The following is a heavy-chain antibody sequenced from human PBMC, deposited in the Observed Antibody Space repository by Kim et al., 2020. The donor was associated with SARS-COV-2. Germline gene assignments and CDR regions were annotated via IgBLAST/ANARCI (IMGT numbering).Heavy chain of an antibody. CDR2: T. Sequence: TIYARKCQGRVTMNEETSTDTAYMELSSLRSEDTAVYYCATVAGTDYYAYWGQGTLVTVSS. V-gene: IGHV1-24*01. D-gene: IGHD6-19*01. J-gene: IGHJ4*02. CDR3: ATVAGTDYYAY.